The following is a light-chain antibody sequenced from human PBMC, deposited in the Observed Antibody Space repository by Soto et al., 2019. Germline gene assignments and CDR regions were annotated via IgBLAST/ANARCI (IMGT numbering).Light chain of an antibody. Sequence: DIQMTQSPSTLSVSVGDRVTITCRASQSFSTWLAWYQQKPGKAPKLLIYRTSTLKNGVPSRFSGSGSGTEYTLTITSLQPDEFATYYCQEYSRYPYTFGQGTKLEIK. CDR1: QSFSTW. V-gene: IGKV1-5*03. CDR3: QEYSRYPYT. J-gene: IGKJ2*01. CDR2: RTS.